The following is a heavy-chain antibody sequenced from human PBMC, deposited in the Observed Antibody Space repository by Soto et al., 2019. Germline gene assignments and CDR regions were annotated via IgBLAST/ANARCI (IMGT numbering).Heavy chain of an antibody. V-gene: IGHV1-69*12. J-gene: IGHJ5*02. Sequence: VQFVQSGAELKKPGSSVRVSCRASGGTIKTYTLSWVRQAPGQGLEWMGAFIPSFPAPNFAQRFKGKLTLTADASTNTGLMELRGLRPEDTALYFCATGEVVPSFPNWLDTWGQGTHVIVSS. CDR1: GGTIKTYT. CDR2: FIPSFPAP. D-gene: IGHD2-21*01. CDR3: ATGEVVPSFPNWLDT.